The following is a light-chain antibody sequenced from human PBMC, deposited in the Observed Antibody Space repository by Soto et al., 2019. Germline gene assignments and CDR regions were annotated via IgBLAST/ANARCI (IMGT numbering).Light chain of an antibody. CDR2: KAS. CDR3: QQYESYYNYT. Sequence: DIQMTQSPSTLSASVGDRVTITCRASQSIDDWLAWYQQRPGKAPKLLIKKASTLESGVPSRFSGSGSGTEFTLTISSLQPEDFATYYCQQYESYYNYTFGPGTKVDIK. CDR1: QSIDDW. J-gene: IGKJ3*01. V-gene: IGKV1-5*03.